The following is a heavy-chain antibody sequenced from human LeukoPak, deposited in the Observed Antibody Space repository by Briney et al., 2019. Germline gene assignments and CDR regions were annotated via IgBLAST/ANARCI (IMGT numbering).Heavy chain of an antibody. CDR1: GFTFSRYS. D-gene: IGHD6-19*01. V-gene: IGHV3-74*01. Sequence: PGGSLRLSCAASGFTFSRYSMHWVRQAPGKGLVWVSHVNSDGSGTDYADSVKGRFTISRDNAKNSLYLQMNSLRAEDTAVYYCATSSGWWSFDYWGQGTLVTVSS. CDR2: VNSDGSGT. CDR3: ATSSGWWSFDY. J-gene: IGHJ4*02.